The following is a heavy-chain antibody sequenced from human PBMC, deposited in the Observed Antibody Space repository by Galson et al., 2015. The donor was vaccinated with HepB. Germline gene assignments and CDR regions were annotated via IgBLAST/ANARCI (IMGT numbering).Heavy chain of an antibody. CDR3: ARDQRGWYCSGGSCRTHWYFDL. D-gene: IGHD2-15*01. CDR1: GFTFSSYW. CDR2: IKQDGSEK. Sequence: SLRLSCAASGFTFSSYWMSWVRQAPGKGLEWVANIKQDGSEKYYVDSVKGRFTIPRDNAKNSLYLQMNSLRAEDTAVYYCARDQRGWYCSGGSCRTHWYFDLWGRGTLVTVSS. J-gene: IGHJ2*01. V-gene: IGHV3-7*03.